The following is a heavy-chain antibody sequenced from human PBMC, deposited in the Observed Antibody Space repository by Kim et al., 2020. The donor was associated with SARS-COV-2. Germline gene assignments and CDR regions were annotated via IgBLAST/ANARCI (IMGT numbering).Heavy chain of an antibody. CDR2: INSDGSST. D-gene: IGHD2-21*02. J-gene: IGHJ3*02. CDR3: ARDRSRGGNSDAFDI. V-gene: IGHV3-74*01. Sequence: GGSLRLSCAASGFTFSSYWMHWVRQAPGKGLVWVSRINSDGSSTSYADSVKGRFTISRDNAKNTLYLQMNSLRAEDTAVYYCARDRSRGGNSDAFDIWGQGTMVTVSS. CDR1: GFTFSSYW.